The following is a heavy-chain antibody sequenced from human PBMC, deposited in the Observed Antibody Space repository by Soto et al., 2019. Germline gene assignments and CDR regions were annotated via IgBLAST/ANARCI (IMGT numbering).Heavy chain of an antibody. D-gene: IGHD3-10*02. CDR1: GGSFSGYY. J-gene: IGHJ5*02. Sequence: SETLSVTCAVYGGSFSGYYLSWIRQPPGKGLEWIGEINHSGSTNYNPSLKSRVTISVDTSKNQFSLKLSSVTAADTAVYYCARRVRGVIRLYNWFDPWGQGTLVTVSS. CDR3: ARRVRGVIRLYNWFDP. CDR2: INHSGST. V-gene: IGHV4-34*01.